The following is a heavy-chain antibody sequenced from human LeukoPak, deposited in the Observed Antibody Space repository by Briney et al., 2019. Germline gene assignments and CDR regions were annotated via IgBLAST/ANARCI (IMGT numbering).Heavy chain of an antibody. J-gene: IGHJ4*02. D-gene: IGHD1/OR15-1a*01. CDR3: AKQREYWNIAH. Sequence: GGSLRLSCAASGFTFSSYAMHWVRQAPGKGLEWVAVISYDGSNKYYADSVKGRFTISRDNSKNTLYLQMNSLRAEDTAVYYCAKQREYWNIAHWGQGTLVTVSS. CDR1: GFTFSSYA. V-gene: IGHV3-30-3*02. CDR2: ISYDGSNK.